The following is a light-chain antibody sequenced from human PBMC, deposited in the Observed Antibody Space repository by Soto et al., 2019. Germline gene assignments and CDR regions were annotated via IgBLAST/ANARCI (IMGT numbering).Light chain of an antibody. CDR3: QQYINLPYT. V-gene: IGKV1-33*01. CDR1: QDISNY. CDR2: DAS. Sequence: DIQMTQSPSSLSASVGDRVTITCQASQDISNYLNWYQQKPGKAPKLLLYDASSLEAGVPSRLSASGSGTDFTFTIISLQPEDIATYYCQQYINLPYTFGQWTKLEI. J-gene: IGKJ2*01.